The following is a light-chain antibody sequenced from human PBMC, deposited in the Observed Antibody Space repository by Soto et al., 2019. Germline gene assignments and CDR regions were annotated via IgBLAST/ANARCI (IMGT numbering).Light chain of an antibody. V-gene: IGKV1-39*01. Sequence: DIQMTQSPSSLSASVGDRVTITCRASQSISNHLNWYQQKPGKAPKLLIYAASTLQSGVPSRFSGSGSGTDFTLTISSLQLEDFATFYCQQSYSTPPWTFGQGTKVETK. CDR2: AAS. J-gene: IGKJ1*01. CDR1: QSISNH. CDR3: QQSYSTPPWT.